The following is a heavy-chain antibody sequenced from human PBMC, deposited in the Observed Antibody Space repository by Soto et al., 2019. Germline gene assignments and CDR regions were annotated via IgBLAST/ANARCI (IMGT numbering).Heavy chain of an antibody. D-gene: IGHD6-13*01. CDR3: ASPIAAAGAFDI. CDR1: GFTFSSYG. J-gene: IGHJ3*02. V-gene: IGHV3-33*01. Sequence: QVQLVESGGGVVQPGRSLRLSCAASGFTFSSYGMHWVRQAPGKGLEWVAVIWYDGSNKYYADSVKGRFTISRDNSKNMLYLQMNSLRAEDTAVYYCASPIAAAGAFDIWGQGTMVTVSS. CDR2: IWYDGSNK.